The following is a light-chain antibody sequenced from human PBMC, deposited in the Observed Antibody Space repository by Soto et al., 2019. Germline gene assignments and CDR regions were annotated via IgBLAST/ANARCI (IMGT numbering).Light chain of an antibody. CDR1: QSVSSY. J-gene: IGKJ5*01. CDR3: QQRSNWPRT. CDR2: DAS. Sequence: EIVLTQSPATLSLSPGERATLSCRASQSVSSYLAWYQQKPGQAPRLLIYDASNRATGIPARFSGSGSGTDFTLTISSLEPEDFAVYYCQQRSNWPRTFGQGTGLEIK. V-gene: IGKV3-11*01.